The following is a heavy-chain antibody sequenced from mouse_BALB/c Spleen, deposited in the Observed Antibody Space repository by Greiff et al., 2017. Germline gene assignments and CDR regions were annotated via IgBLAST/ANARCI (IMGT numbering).Heavy chain of an antibody. CDR3: ARSYYYDSSYAMDY. CDR2: ISSGSSTI. CDR1: GFTFSSFG. J-gene: IGHJ4*01. D-gene: IGHD1-1*01. V-gene: IGHV5-17*02. Sequence: EVQLVESGGGLVQPGGSRKLSCAASGFTFSSFGMHWVRQAPEKGLEWVAYISSGSSTIYYADTVKGRFTISRDNPKNTLFLQMTSLRSEDAAMFYCARSYYYDSSYAMDYWGQGTSVTVSS.